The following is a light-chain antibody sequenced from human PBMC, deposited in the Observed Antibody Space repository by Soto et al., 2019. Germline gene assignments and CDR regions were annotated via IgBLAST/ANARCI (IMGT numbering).Light chain of an antibody. V-gene: IGLV1-40*01. CDR1: SSNIGAGYD. J-gene: IGLJ3*02. Sequence: QSVLTQPPSVSGAPGQRVTISCTGRSSNIGAGYDVHWYQQLPTTAPKLLIHGSMHRPPGVTDRFSGSKSGTSASLAITGLQAEDEADYYCQSYDSSLSAWVFGGGTKLTVL. CDR2: GSM. CDR3: QSYDSSLSAWV.